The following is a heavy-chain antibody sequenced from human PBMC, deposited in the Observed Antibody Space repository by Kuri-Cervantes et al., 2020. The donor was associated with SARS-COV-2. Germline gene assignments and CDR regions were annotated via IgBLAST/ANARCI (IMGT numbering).Heavy chain of an antibody. Sequence: SQTLSLTCAVSGGSISSGGYYWSWIRQHPGKGLEWIGHIYYSGSTYYNPSLKSRVTISVDTSKNQFSLKLSSVTAADTAVYYCARAPAYAGGAYDIWGQGTMVTVSS. CDR3: ARAPAYAGGAYDI. V-gene: IGHV4-31*02. CDR2: IYYSGST. D-gene: IGHD2-2*01. J-gene: IGHJ3*02. CDR1: GGSISSGGYY.